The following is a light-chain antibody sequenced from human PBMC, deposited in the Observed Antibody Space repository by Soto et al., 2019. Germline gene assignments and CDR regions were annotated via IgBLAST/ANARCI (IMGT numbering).Light chain of an antibody. CDR2: GNS. V-gene: IGLV1-40*01. J-gene: IGLJ2*01. CDR3: QSYDSSLSGVV. CDR1: SSNIGAGYD. Sequence: QSVLTQPPSVSGAPGQRVTISCTGSSSNIGAGYDVHWYQQLPGTAPKLLIYGNSNRPSGVPDRFSGSKSGTSASLAITGLQAEDEADYYCQSYDSSLSGVVCDGGTKLTVL.